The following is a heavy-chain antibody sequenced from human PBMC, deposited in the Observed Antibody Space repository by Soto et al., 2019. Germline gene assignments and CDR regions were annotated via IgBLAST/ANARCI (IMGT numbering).Heavy chain of an antibody. J-gene: IGHJ6*02. CDR2: IIPIFGTA. CDR1: GGTFSSYA. D-gene: IGHD2-2*01. V-gene: IGHV1-69*06. CDR3: ATNWGYCSSTSCYGEDYYYGMDV. Sequence: QVQLVQSGAEVKTPGSSVNVSCKASGGTFSSYAISWVRQAPGQGLEWMGGIIPIFGTANYAQKFQGRVKITADKSTSTSYMELSRLRSEDTAVYYCATNWGYCSSTSCYGEDYYYGMDVWGQGTTVTVSS.